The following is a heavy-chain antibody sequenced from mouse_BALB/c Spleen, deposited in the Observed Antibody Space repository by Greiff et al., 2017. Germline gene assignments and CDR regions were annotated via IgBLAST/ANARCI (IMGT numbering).Heavy chain of an antibody. J-gene: IGHJ4*01. CDR2: IDPANGNT. CDR1: GFNIKDTY. CDR3: ASNVGIYYGNYDAMDY. D-gene: IGHD2-1*01. Sequence: EVQLQESGAELVKPGASVKLSCTASGFNIKDTYMHWVKQRPEQGLEWIGRIDPANGNTKYDPKFQGKATITADTSSNTAYLQLSSLTSEDTAVYYCASNVGIYYGNYDAMDYWGQGTSVTVSS. V-gene: IGHV14-3*02.